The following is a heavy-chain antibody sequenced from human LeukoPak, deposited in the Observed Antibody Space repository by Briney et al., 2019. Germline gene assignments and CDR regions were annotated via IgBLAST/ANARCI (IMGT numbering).Heavy chain of an antibody. V-gene: IGHV3-11*04. CDR2: ISSSGSTI. CDR3: ARGPNSNWSGLDF. Sequence: GGSLRLSCAASGFTFSEYYMSWIRQAPGKGLEWVSYISSSGSTIYYADSVKGRFTISRDNAKNSLYLQVNNLRAEDTAVYYCARGPNSNWSGLDFWGQGTLLTVSS. J-gene: IGHJ4*02. D-gene: IGHD6-6*01. CDR1: GFTFSEYY.